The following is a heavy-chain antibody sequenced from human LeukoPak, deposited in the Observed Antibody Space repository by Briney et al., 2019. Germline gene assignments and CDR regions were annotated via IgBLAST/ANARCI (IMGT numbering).Heavy chain of an antibody. CDR1: GFSFSSYN. V-gene: IGHV3-21*01. CDR3: AREGSGSSGDY. J-gene: IGHJ4*02. Sequence: GGSLRLSCEASGFSFSSYNMNWVRQAPGKGLEWVSSISSGSSYIYYADSVMGRFTISRDNARNSLYLQMNSLRAEDTAVYYCAREGSGSSGDYWGQGTLVTVSS. D-gene: IGHD1-26*01. CDR2: ISSGSSYI.